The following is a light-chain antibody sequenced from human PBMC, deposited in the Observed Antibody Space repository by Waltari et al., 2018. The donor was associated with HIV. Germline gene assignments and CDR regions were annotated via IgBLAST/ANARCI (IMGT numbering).Light chain of an antibody. Sequence: QSALTQSASVSGSLGQSVTISCTGANSDIGGYNYVSWYQQHPGKAPKLIIHEVSNRPSGVSDRFSGSKSGNTASLTISGLQAEDESDYYCSSFITTTTHVVFGGGTRLTVL. V-gene: IGLV2-14*01. CDR3: SSFITTTTHVV. CDR2: EVS. J-gene: IGLJ2*01. CDR1: NSDIGGYNY.